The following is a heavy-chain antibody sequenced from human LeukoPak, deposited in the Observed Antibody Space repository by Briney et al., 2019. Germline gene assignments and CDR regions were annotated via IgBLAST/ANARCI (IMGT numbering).Heavy chain of an antibody. J-gene: IGHJ4*02. Sequence: ASVKVSCKASGYTFTSYGISWVRQAPGQGLEWMGWISAYNGNTNYAQKLQGRVTMTTDTSTSTAYMELRSLRSDDTAVYYCARDSRTYYDFWSGYYNSGEFDYWGQGTLVTVSS. CDR3: ARDSRTYYDFWSGYYNSGEFDY. V-gene: IGHV1-18*01. D-gene: IGHD3-3*01. CDR1: GYTFTSYG. CDR2: ISAYNGNT.